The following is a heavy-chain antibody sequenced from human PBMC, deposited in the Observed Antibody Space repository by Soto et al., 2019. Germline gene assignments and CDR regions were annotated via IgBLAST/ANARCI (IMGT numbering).Heavy chain of an antibody. Sequence: QVQLVQSGAEVKKPGASVKVSCKASGYTFTSYGISWVRQAPGQGLEWMGWISAYNGNTNYAQKLQGRVTMTTDTSTSTAYMELRSLRSDDTAVYYCARTEGYCSGGSCYPDKYNWFDPWGQGTLVTVSS. CDR3: ARTEGYCSGGSCYPDKYNWFDP. J-gene: IGHJ5*02. V-gene: IGHV1-18*01. CDR1: GYTFTSYG. D-gene: IGHD2-15*01. CDR2: ISAYNGNT.